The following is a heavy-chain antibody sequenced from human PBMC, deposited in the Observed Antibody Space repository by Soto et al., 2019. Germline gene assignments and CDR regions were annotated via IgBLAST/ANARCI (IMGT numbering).Heavy chain of an antibody. V-gene: IGHV3-23*01. CDR3: AKASKTTVTTAFDY. Sequence: PGGSLRLSCAASGFTFSSSAMSWVRQAPGKGLEWVSTISGSGGSTYYADSVKGRFTISRDNSMNTLYLQMSSLRAEDTAVYYCAKASKTTVTTAFDYWGQGTLVTVSS. CDR2: ISGSGGST. J-gene: IGHJ4*02. D-gene: IGHD4-17*01. CDR1: GFTFSSSA.